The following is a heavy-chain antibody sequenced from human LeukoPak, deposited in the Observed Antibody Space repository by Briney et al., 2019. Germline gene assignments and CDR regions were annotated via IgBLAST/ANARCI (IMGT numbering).Heavy chain of an antibody. J-gene: IGHJ4*02. CDR1: GFAFSTYT. D-gene: IGHD6-19*01. CDR2: ISGGRSTT. Sequence: PGGSLRDSCTASGFAFSTYTMNWVRQAPGKGLEWVSGISGGRSTTYYADSVKGRFTISRDNSKNTLYLQMNSLRAEDTAVYYCAKTEEGSGWYVYWGQGTLVTVSS. CDR3: AKTEEGSGWYVY. V-gene: IGHV3-23*01.